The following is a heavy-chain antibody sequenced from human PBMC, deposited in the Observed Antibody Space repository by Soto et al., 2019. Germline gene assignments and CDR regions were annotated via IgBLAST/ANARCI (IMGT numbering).Heavy chain of an antibody. CDR2: IYYSGST. D-gene: IGHD3-10*01. Sequence: SETLSLTCTVSGGSISSGGYYWSWIRQHPGKGLEWIGYIYYSGSTYYNPSLKSRVTISVDTSKNQFSLKLSSVTAADTAVYYCARDVLWFGEPSWFDPWGQGTLVTVSS. CDR3: ARDVLWFGEPSWFDP. V-gene: IGHV4-31*03. J-gene: IGHJ5*02. CDR1: GGSISSGGYY.